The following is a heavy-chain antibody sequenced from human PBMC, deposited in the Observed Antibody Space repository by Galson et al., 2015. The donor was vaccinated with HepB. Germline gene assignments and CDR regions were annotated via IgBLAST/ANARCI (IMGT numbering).Heavy chain of an antibody. D-gene: IGHD1-14*01. J-gene: IGHJ5*02. Sequence: SLRLSCAASGFSFSNYAVTWVRQAPGIGLDWVSLINYSGDSTFYADSVKGRFTISRDNSKNTLYLQMNNLRAEDTAIYYCAKVTNRALDRWGQGTLVTVSS. CDR2: INYSGDST. CDR1: GFSFSNYA. CDR3: AKVTNRALDR. V-gene: IGHV3-23*01.